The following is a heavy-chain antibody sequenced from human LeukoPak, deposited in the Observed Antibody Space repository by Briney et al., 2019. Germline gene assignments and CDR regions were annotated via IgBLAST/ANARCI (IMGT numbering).Heavy chain of an antibody. V-gene: IGHV3-66*02. CDR2: IYSGGST. CDR3: ARDPDYDSSGYQPGVFDY. J-gene: IGHJ4*02. CDR1: GFTVSSNY. Sequence: GGSLRLSCAASGFTVSSNYMSWVRQAPGEGLEWVSVIYSGGSTYYADSVKGRFTISRDNSKNTLYLQMNSLRAEDTAVYYCARDPDYDSSGYQPGVFDYWGQGTLVTVSS. D-gene: IGHD3-22*01.